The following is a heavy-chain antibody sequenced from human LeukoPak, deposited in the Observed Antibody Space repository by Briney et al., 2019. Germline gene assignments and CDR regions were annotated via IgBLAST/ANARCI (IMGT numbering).Heavy chain of an antibody. D-gene: IGHD2-2*01. CDR2: INHSGST. V-gene: IGHV4-34*01. Sequence: SETLSLTCTVSGGSISSYYWSWIRQPPGKGLEWVGEINHSGSTKYNPSLKSRVTISVDTSKNHFSLRLSSVTAADTAVYYCARSPSGGGKDAFDIWGQGTMVTVSS. CDR1: GGSISSYY. J-gene: IGHJ3*02. CDR3: ARSPSGGGKDAFDI.